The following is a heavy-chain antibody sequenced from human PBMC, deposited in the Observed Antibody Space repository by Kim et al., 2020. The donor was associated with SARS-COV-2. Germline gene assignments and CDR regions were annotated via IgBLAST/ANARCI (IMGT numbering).Heavy chain of an antibody. CDR3: ARVCFRIGGDCPRRAFDI. CDR1: GYTFTSYY. D-gene: IGHD2-21*01. Sequence: ASVKVSCKASGYTFTSYYMHWVRQAPGQGLEWMGIINPSGGSTSYAQKFQGRVTMTRDTSTSTVYMELSSLRSEDTAVYYCARVCFRIGGDCPRRAFDIWGQGTMVTVSS. V-gene: IGHV1-46*01. J-gene: IGHJ3*02. CDR2: INPSGGST.